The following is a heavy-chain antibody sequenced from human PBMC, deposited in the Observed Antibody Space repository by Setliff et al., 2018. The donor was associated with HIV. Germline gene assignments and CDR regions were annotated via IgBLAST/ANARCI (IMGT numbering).Heavy chain of an antibody. J-gene: IGHJ5*02. CDR3: ARERSALLWKNWFDP. CDR2: KHHSGSS. V-gene: IGHV4-34*01. D-gene: IGHD3-10*01. CDR1: GGSFSGYY. Sequence: SETLSLTCAVYGGSFSGYYWNWIRQPPGKGLEWIGEKHHSGSSNYNPSLKSRVTMLVDASKNQFSLKLSSLTAADTAVYYCARERSALLWKNWFDPWGQGTLVTVSS.